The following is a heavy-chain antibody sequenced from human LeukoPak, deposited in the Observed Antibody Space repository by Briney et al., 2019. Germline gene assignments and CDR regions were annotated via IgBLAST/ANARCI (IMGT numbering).Heavy chain of an antibody. CDR1: GGSFSGYY. Sequence: SETLSLTCAVYGGSFSGYYWSWIRQPPGEGLEWIGEINHSGSTNYNPSLKSRVTISVDTSKNQFSLKLSSVTAADTAVYYCASTTIFGVVIINYWGQGTLVTVSS. CDR3: ASTTIFGVVIINY. D-gene: IGHD3-3*01. V-gene: IGHV4-34*01. J-gene: IGHJ4*02. CDR2: INHSGST.